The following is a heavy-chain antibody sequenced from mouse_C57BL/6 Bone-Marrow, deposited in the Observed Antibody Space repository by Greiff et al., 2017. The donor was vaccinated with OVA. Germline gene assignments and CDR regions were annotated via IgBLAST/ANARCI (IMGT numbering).Heavy chain of an antibody. Sequence: QVQLQQPGAELVRPGPSVKLSCKASGYTFTSYWMHWVKQRPGQGLEWIGVIDPSDSYTNYNQKFKGKATLTVDTSSSTAYMQLSSLTSEDSAVYYCARTDDGFYYAMDYWGQGTSVTVSS. CDR3: ARTDDGFYYAMDY. CDR1: GYTFTSYW. CDR2: IDPSDSYT. J-gene: IGHJ4*01. V-gene: IGHV1-59*01. D-gene: IGHD2-3*01.